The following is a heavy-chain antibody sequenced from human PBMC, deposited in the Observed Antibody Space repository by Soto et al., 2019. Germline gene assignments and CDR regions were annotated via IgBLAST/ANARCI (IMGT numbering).Heavy chain of an antibody. CDR2: ISSSSSTI. J-gene: IGHJ5*02. V-gene: IGHV3-48*01. CDR1: GFTFSTYS. D-gene: IGHD5-18*01. Sequence: GGSLRLSCAASGFTFSTYSMNWVRQAPGKGLEWVSYISSSSSTIFYTDSVKGRFTVSRDNAKNSLYLQMNSLRAEDTAVYYCAGEYLQLWFVVTPEGNWFDPWGQRTLVTVSS. CDR3: AGEYLQLWFVVTPEGNWFDP.